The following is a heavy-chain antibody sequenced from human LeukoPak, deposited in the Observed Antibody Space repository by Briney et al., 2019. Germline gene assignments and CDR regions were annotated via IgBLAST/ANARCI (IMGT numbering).Heavy chain of an antibody. D-gene: IGHD3-10*01. CDR2: MNPKNGGT. V-gene: IGHV1-2*02. CDR3: ARGGSGSYSGWFDP. CDR1: GFTFTAYY. J-gene: IGHJ5*02. Sequence: GASLKVSCKASGFTFTAYYIHWVRQVPGQGLEWMGWMNPKNGGTTYAQNSQGKVTMTRDTSNKTAFMEITSLTSDDTAVYYCARGGSGSYSGWFDPWGQGTLVTVSS.